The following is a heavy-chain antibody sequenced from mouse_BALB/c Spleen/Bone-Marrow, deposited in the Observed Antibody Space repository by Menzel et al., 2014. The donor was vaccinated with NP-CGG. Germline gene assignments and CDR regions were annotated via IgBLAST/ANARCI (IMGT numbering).Heavy chain of an antibody. CDR3: ARGITTGYFDY. J-gene: IGHJ2*01. CDR2: INPGSGGT. Sequence: VKVVESGAELVRPGTSVKVSCKASGYAFTNYLIEWVKQRPGQGLEGIGVINPGSGGTNYNEKFKGKATLTADKSSSTAYMQLSSLTSDDSAVYFCARGITTGYFDYWGQGTALTVSS. V-gene: IGHV1-54*01. D-gene: IGHD1-1*01. CDR1: GYAFTNYL.